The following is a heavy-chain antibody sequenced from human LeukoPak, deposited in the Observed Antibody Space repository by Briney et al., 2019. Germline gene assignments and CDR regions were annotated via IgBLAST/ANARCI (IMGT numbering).Heavy chain of an antibody. V-gene: IGHV3-7*01. Sequence: GGSLRLSCAASGVTFSHYWMTWVRQAPGKGLEWVAQINQDGSEEYYMDSVKARFTISRDNAKNSVLLQMNSLRAQDTAVYYCVRDGAVSGYDLLDYGGQGTLVTVSS. J-gene: IGHJ4*02. CDR1: GVTFSHYW. CDR2: INQDGSEE. D-gene: IGHD5-12*01. CDR3: VRDGAVSGYDLLDY.